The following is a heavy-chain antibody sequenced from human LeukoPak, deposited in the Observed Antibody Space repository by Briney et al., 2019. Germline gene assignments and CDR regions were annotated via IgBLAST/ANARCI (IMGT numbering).Heavy chain of an antibody. CDR2: IYYSGTT. J-gene: IGHJ4*02. V-gene: IGHV4-59*08. Sequence: SETLSLTCTVSGGSISSYYWSWIRQPPGKGLEWIAYIYYSGTTNYNPSLKSRVTISIDSSKNQFSLKLSSVTAADTAVYYCARQAKYSYGSREAFDYWGQGTLVTVSS. CDR1: GGSISSYY. D-gene: IGHD5-18*01. CDR3: ARQAKYSYGSREAFDY.